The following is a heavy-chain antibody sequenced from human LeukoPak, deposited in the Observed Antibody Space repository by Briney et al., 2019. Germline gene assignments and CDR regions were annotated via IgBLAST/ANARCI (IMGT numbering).Heavy chain of an antibody. CDR2: INSDGSST. D-gene: IGHD2-21*02. CDR3: ARDYTATGAMDV. Sequence: PGGSLRLSCAASGFTFSSYWMHWVRQAPGKGLVWVSRINSDGSSTSYADSVKGRFTISRDNAKNSLFLQMNSLRAEDTALYYCARDYTATGAMDVWGQGPPSPSP. CDR1: GFTFSSYW. J-gene: IGHJ6*02. V-gene: IGHV3-74*01.